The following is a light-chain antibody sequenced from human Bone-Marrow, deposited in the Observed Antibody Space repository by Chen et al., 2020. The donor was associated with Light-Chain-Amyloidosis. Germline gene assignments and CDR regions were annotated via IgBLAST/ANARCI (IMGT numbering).Light chain of an antibody. CDR3: QQYKSWPPLT. J-gene: IGKJ4*01. V-gene: IGKV3-15*01. CDR2: DAS. CDR1: QSISSN. Sequence: EIVMTQSPATLSVSPGERATLSCRASQSISSNLAWYQEKPGQAPRLLIDDASTRSTGIPARFSGSGSGTEFTRTSSSLQSADFAMYYCQQYKSWPPLTFGGGTKV.